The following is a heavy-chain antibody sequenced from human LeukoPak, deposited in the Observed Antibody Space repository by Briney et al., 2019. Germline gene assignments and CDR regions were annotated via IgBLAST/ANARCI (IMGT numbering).Heavy chain of an antibody. V-gene: IGHV4-34*01. J-gene: IGHJ5*02. CDR1: GRSFSGYY. Sequence: SDTLSLTCAVYGRSFSGYYWSWIRQPPGKGLEWSGEINHRGSTNYNPSLKSRVTISVDTSKNQFSLKLSSVTAADTAVYYCARGPGSGSYYTAPVQMFPTRPWFDPWGQGTLVTVSS. D-gene: IGHD3-10*01. CDR3: ARGPGSGSYYTAPVQMFPTRPWFDP. CDR2: INHRGST.